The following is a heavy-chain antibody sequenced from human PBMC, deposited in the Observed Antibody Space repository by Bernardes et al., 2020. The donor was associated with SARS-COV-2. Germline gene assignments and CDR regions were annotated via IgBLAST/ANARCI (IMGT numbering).Heavy chain of an antibody. D-gene: IGHD4-4*01. CDR1: GFTFSSYS. V-gene: IGHV3-48*02. Sequence: GRSLRLSCAASGFTFSSYSMNWVRQAPGKGLEWVSYISSRSDTIAYADSVKGRFTISRDNAKNSLYLQMSSLRDEDTAVYYCTRRDGYSFCATWGQGTLVTVSS. CDR2: ISSRSDTI. J-gene: IGHJ5*02. CDR3: TRRDGYSFCAT.